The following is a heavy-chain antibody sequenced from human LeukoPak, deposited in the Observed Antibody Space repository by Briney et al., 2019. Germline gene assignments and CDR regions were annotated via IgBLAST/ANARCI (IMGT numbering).Heavy chain of an antibody. J-gene: IGHJ4*02. CDR1: GYTFTSYA. Sequence: ASVKVSCKAYGYTFTSYAMHWVRQAPGQRLEWMGWINAGNGNTKYSQKFQGRVTITRDTSASTAYMELSSLRSEDTAVYYCARGLIAAAGRTYWGQGTLVTVSS. CDR3: ARGLIAAAGRTY. CDR2: INAGNGNT. V-gene: IGHV1-3*01. D-gene: IGHD6-13*01.